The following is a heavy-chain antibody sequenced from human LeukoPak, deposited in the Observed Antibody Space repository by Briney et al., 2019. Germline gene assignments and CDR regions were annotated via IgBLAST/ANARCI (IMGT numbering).Heavy chain of an antibody. CDR1: GFTFSSYS. J-gene: IGHJ4*02. D-gene: IGHD6-19*01. CDR2: ISGSGGST. V-gene: IGHV3-23*01. CDR3: AKSQSRYSSGWYGY. Sequence: GGSLRLSCAASGFTFSSYSMNWVRQAPGKGLEWVSAISGSGGSTYYADSVKGRFTISRDNSKNTLYLQMNSLRAEDTAVYYCAKSQSRYSSGWYGYWGQGTLVTVSS.